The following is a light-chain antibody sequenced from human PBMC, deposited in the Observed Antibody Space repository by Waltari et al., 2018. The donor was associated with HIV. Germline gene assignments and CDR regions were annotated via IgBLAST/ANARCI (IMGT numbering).Light chain of an antibody. Sequence: IVLTQSPGTLSLSPGERATLSCRASQSVSSSYLAWYQQKPGPAPRLLIYGASSRATGIPDFTLAISRLEPEDFAGYDCQKYGSSPYTFGQGTKLEIK. J-gene: IGKJ2*01. CDR1: QSVSSSY. CDR2: GAS. V-gene: IGKV3-20*01. CDR3: QKYGSSPYT.